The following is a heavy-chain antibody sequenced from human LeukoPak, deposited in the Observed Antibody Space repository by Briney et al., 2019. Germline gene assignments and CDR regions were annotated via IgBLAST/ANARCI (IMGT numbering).Heavy chain of an antibody. CDR1: GYTFTSYD. Sequence: ASVKVSCKASGYTFTSYDINWVRQATGHGLEWMGWMNPNSGNTGYAQKFQGRVTMTRNTSISTAYMELSSLRSEDTAVYYCARAQPHYDFWSGYLYYYYYYGMDVWGQGTTVTVSS. D-gene: IGHD3-3*01. CDR3: ARAQPHYDFWSGYLYYYYYYGMDV. J-gene: IGHJ6*02. V-gene: IGHV1-8*01. CDR2: MNPNSGNT.